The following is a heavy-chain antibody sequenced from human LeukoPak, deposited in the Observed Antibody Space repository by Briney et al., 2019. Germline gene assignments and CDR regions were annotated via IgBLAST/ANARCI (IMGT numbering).Heavy chain of an antibody. V-gene: IGHV3-23*01. CDR2: ISGSGRST. CDR1: GFTVSSNY. CDR3: ARREVDYYYFYMDL. J-gene: IGHJ6*03. Sequence: GGSLRLSCAASGFTVSSNYMSWVRQAPGKGLEWVSTISGSGRSTYYADSVKDRFTISRDNSKNTLYLQINSLRVEDTAVYYCARREVDYYYFYMDLWGRGTTVTVSS.